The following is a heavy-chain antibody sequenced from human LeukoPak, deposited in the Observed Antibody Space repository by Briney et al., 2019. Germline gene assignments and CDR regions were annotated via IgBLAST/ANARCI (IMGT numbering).Heavy chain of an antibody. D-gene: IGHD2-15*01. CDR1: GGSISSSSYY. CDR2: IYYSGST. Sequence: SETLSLTCTVSGGSISSSSYYWGWIRQPPGKGLEWIGSIYYSGSTYYNPSLKSRVTISVDTSKNQFSLKLSSVTAADTAVYYCARDVVENSQNWFDPWGQGTLVTVSS. J-gene: IGHJ5*02. V-gene: IGHV4-39*07. CDR3: ARDVVENSQNWFDP.